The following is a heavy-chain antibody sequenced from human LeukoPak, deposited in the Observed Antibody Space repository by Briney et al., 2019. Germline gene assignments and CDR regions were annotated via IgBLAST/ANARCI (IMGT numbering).Heavy chain of an antibody. J-gene: IGHJ4*02. CDR1: GFTFSSYG. CDR3: AKDLSGRCGGDCYSMVY. V-gene: IGHV3-30*18. CDR2: ISYDGSNK. D-gene: IGHD2-21*02. Sequence: PGRSLRLSCAASGFTFSSYGMHWVRQAPGKGLEWVAVISYDGSNKYYADSVKGRFTISRDNSKNTLYLQMNSLRAEDTAVYYCAKDLSGRCGGDCYSMVYWGQGTLATVSS.